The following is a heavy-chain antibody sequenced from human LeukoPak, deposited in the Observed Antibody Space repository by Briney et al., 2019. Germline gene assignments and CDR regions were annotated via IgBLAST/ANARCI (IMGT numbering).Heavy chain of an antibody. Sequence: GGSLRLSCEASGFTFIKYAMSWVRQAPGKGLEWVSGISGSGDTRNYADSVKGRFTVSRDNSKNTVYLHMNTLRVEDTAVYYCAIGPGSLWGLGTRVTVSS. CDR3: AIGPGSL. J-gene: IGHJ4*02. CDR2: ISGSGDTR. D-gene: IGHD3-10*01. V-gene: IGHV3-23*01. CDR1: GFTFIKYA.